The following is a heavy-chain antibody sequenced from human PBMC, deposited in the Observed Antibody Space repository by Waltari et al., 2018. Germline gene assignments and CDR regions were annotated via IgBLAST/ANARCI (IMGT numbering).Heavy chain of an antibody. J-gene: IGHJ5*02. CDR1: GFTFSSYW. Sequence: EVQLVESGGGLVQPGGSLRLSCAASGFTFSSYWMSWVRQAPGKGLEGVANIKQDGSEKYYVDSVKGRFTISRDNAKNSLYLQMNSRRAEDTAVYYCAAIAAAGTGPGWFDPWGQGTLVTVSS. CDR3: AAIAAAGTGPGWFDP. D-gene: IGHD6-13*01. CDR2: IKQDGSEK. V-gene: IGHV3-7*01.